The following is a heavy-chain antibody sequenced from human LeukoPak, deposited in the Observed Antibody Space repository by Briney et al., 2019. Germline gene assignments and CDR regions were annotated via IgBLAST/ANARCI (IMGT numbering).Heavy chain of an antibody. Sequence: SETLSLTCAVYGGSFSGYYWSWIRQPPGKGLEWIGEINHSGSTNYNPSLKSRVTISVDTSKNQFSLKLSSVTAAGTAVYYCARGVHSYDSSGYYLDYWGQGTLVTVSS. CDR2: INHSGST. J-gene: IGHJ4*02. V-gene: IGHV4-34*01. D-gene: IGHD3-22*01. CDR1: GGSFSGYY. CDR3: ARGVHSYDSSGYYLDY.